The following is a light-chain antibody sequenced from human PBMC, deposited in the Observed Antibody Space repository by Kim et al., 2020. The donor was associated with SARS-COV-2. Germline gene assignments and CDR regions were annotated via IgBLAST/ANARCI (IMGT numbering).Light chain of an antibody. Sequence: GQRTTISCTGTSSDVGSYNLVSWYQQHPGKAPKLMIYEVSKRPSGVSNRFSGSKSGNTASLTISGLQAEDEADYYCCSCAGSSTLVFGGGTQLTVL. V-gene: IGLV2-23*02. CDR1: SSDVGSYNL. CDR3: CSCAGSSTLV. CDR2: EVS. J-gene: IGLJ2*01.